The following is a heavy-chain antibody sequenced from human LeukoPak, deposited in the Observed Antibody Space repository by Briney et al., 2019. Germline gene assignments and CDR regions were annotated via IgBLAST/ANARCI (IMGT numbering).Heavy chain of an antibody. D-gene: IGHD6-19*01. CDR1: GFTFSSYW. CDR2: IKQDGSEK. V-gene: IGHV3-7*01. CDR3: ARALGDIAVAGIDYYGMDV. Sequence: GGSLRLSCAASGFTFSSYWMSWVRQAPGKGLEWVANIKQDGSEKYYVDSVKGRFTISRDNAKNSLYLQMNSLRAEDTAVYYCARALGDIAVAGIDYYGMDVWGQGTTVTVSS. J-gene: IGHJ6*02.